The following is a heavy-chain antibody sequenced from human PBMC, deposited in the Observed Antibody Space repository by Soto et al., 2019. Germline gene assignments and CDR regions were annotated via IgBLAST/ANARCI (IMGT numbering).Heavy chain of an antibody. CDR3: ARGMGATSYYYDGMDV. Sequence: GGSLRLSCAASGFTVSSNYMSWVRQAPGKGLEWVSVIYSGGSTYYADSVKGRITISRHNSKNTLYLQMNSLRAEDTAVYYCARGMGATSYYYDGMDVWGQGTTVTVSS. CDR1: GFTVSSNY. V-gene: IGHV3-53*04. D-gene: IGHD1-26*01. J-gene: IGHJ6*02. CDR2: IYSGGST.